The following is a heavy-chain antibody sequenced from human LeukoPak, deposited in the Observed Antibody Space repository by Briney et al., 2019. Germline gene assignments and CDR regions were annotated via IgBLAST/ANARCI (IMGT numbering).Heavy chain of an antibody. CDR1: GYTISSGYY. CDR2: IYYSGST. V-gene: IGHV4-38-2*02. D-gene: IGHD3-22*01. CDR3: ARHPLYYYDSSGYHRPFDI. J-gene: IGHJ3*02. Sequence: SETLSLTCTVSGYTISSGYYWGWIRQPPGKGLEWIGSIYYSGSTYYNPSLKSRVTISVDTSKNQFSLKLSSVTAADTAVYYCARHPLYYYDSSGYHRPFDIWGQGTMVTVSS.